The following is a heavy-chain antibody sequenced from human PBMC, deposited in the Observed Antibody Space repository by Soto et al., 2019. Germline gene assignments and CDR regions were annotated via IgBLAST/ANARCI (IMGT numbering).Heavy chain of an antibody. Sequence: GGSLILSCAASGFTFGSYAMSWVRQAPGKGLEWVSAISGSGGSTYYADSVKGRFTISRDNSKNTLYLQMNSLRAEDTAVYYCAKDRYSSSTQWFDPWGQGTLVTVSS. CDR1: GFTFGSYA. J-gene: IGHJ5*02. D-gene: IGHD6-6*01. V-gene: IGHV3-23*01. CDR3: AKDRYSSSTQWFDP. CDR2: ISGSGGST.